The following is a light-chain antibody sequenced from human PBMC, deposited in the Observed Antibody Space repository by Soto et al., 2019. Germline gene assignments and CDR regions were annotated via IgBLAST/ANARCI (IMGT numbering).Light chain of an antibody. Sequence: DIQMTQSPSSLSASVGDRVTLTCRASQTIGTSLNWYQQTPGKAPQLLIYSTSSLHSGVPSRFSGSGSGTDFTLTISSLQPEDFATYYCQQSFTSPLTFGGGTKVAIK. J-gene: IGKJ4*01. CDR3: QQSFTSPLT. CDR2: STS. V-gene: IGKV1-39*01. CDR1: QTIGTS.